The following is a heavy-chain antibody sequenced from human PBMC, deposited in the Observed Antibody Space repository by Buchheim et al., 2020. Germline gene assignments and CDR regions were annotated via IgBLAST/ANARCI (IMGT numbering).Heavy chain of an antibody. CDR3: AREEGSNWFFDY. Sequence: QVQLQESGPGLVKPSETLSLTYTVFGGSITSYYWSWIRQPPGKGLEWIGYIYDSGSTDYNPSFKSRVTISRDTSKNQFSLRLNSVTATDTAVYYCAREEGSNWFFDYWGQGTL. CDR1: GGSITSYY. CDR2: IYDSGST. V-gene: IGHV4-59*01. D-gene: IGHD6-13*01. J-gene: IGHJ4*02.